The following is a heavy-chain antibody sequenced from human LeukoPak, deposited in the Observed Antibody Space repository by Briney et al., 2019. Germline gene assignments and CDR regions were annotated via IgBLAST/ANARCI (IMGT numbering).Heavy chain of an antibody. Sequence: SETLSLTCTVSGYSISSGYYWGWIRQPPGKGLEWIGSIYYSGSTYYNPSLKSRVTISVDTSKNQFSLKLSSVTAADTAVYYCATYYYGSGSWHKIENNWFDPWGQGTLVTVSS. J-gene: IGHJ5*02. D-gene: IGHD3-10*01. V-gene: IGHV4-38-2*02. CDR2: IYYSGST. CDR1: GYSISSGYY. CDR3: ATYYYGSGSWHKIENNWFDP.